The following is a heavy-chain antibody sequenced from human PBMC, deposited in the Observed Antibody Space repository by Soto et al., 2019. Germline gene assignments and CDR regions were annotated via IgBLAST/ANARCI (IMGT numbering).Heavy chain of an antibody. CDR1: GYTFTGYY. V-gene: IGHV1-2*02. Sequence: ASVKVSCKASGYTFTGYYLHWVRQAPAQGLAWMGWINPKSGGTKYAQNFQGRVTMTRDTSISTAYMDLSRLRSDDTAVYYCARSLSPFVLIRSDTSAYYIRFDPWGQGTLVSVSS. CDR2: INPKSGGT. D-gene: IGHD3-22*01. J-gene: IGHJ5*02. CDR3: ARSLSPFVLIRSDTSAYYIRFDP.